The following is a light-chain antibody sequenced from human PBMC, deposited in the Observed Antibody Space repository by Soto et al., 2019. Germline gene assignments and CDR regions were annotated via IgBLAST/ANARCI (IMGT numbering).Light chain of an antibody. CDR3: QQSYSTSWT. CDR2: AAS. V-gene: IGKV1-39*01. Sequence: DIQMTQSPSSLSASVGDRVTITCRASQSISSYLNWYQQKPVKAPKLLIYAASSLQSGVPSRFSGSGSGTDVTLTISSLHPEDFATYYCQQSYSTSWTFGQGTKVVIK. CDR1: QSISSY. J-gene: IGKJ1*01.